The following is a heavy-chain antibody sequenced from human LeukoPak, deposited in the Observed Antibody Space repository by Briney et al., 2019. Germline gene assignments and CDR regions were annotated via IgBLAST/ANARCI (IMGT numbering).Heavy chain of an antibody. CDR2: INPNSGGT. CDR1: GYTFTGYY. J-gene: IGHJ3*02. Sequence: GASVKVSCKASGYTFTGYYMHWVRQAPGQGLEWMGWINPNSGGTNYAQKFQGWVTMTRDTSISTAYMELSRLRSDDTAVYYCATSSGWYGDAFDIRGQGTMVTVSS. V-gene: IGHV1-2*04. D-gene: IGHD6-19*01. CDR3: ATSSGWYGDAFDI.